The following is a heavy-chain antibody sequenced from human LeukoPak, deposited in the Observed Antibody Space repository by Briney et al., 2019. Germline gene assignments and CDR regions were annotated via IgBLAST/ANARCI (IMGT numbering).Heavy chain of an antibody. CDR2: IYYSGST. CDR3: ASNRGMGAYFDS. Sequence: PSETLSLTCTVSGGSISSSSYYWGWIRQPPGKGLEWIGSIYYSGSTYYNPSLKSRVTISVDTSKNQFSLKLSSVTAADTAVYYCASNRGMGAYFDSWGQGTLVTVSS. V-gene: IGHV4-39*01. D-gene: IGHD1-26*01. J-gene: IGHJ4*02. CDR1: GGSISSSSYY.